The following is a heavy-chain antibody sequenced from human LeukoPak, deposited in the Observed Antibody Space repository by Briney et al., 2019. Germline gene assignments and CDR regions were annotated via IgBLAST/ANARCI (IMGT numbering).Heavy chain of an antibody. CDR2: LSNTGNI. CDR3: ARRGDTPMIGDH. J-gene: IGHJ4*02. CDR1: GFTFSSYG. D-gene: IGHD5-18*01. Sequence: GGSLRLSCAASGFTFSSYGMDWVRQAPGKGLEWLSYLSNTGNIHYAQSVKGRFTISRDNAKNSLYLQMDGLRAEDTAVYYCARRGDTPMIGDHWGQGILVTVAS. V-gene: IGHV3-48*01.